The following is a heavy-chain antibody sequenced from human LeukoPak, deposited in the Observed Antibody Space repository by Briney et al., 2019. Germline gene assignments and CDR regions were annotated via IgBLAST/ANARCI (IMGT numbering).Heavy chain of an antibody. CDR2: ISGSGGST. D-gene: IGHD3-3*01. CDR3: AKDYGDYDFWSGYPKTSNFDY. CDR1: GFTFSSYA. V-gene: IGHV3-23*01. Sequence: SGGSLRLSCAASGFTFSSYAMSWVRQAPGKGLEWVSAISGSGGSTYYADSVKGRFTISRDNSKNTLYLQMNSLRAEDTAVHYCAKDYGDYDFWSGYPKTSNFDYWGQGTLVTVSS. J-gene: IGHJ4*02.